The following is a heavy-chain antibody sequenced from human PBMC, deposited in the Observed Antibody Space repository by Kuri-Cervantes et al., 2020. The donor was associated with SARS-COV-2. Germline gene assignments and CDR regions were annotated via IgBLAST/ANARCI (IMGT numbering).Heavy chain of an antibody. CDR1: GYTFTSYG. D-gene: IGHD3-3*01. Sequence: ASVKVSCKASGYTFTSYGISWVRQAPGQGLEWMGWISAYNGNTNYAQKLQGRVTMTTDTSTSTAYMELRSLRSDDTAVYYCVLESHSPYYMDVWGKGTTVTVSS. CDR3: VLESHSPYYMDV. CDR2: ISAYNGNT. J-gene: IGHJ6*03. V-gene: IGHV1-18*01.